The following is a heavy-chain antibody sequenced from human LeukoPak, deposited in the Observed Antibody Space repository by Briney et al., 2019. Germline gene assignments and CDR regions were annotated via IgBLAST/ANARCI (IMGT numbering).Heavy chain of an antibody. CDR3: ARAANGYSYGFFS. CDR2: IYYSGST. J-gene: IGHJ5*02. CDR1: GGSISSGGYY. D-gene: IGHD5-18*01. V-gene: IGHV4-31*03. Sequence: SETLSLTCTVSGGSISSGGYYWSWIRQHPGKGLEWIGYIYYSGSTYYNPSLESRVTISVDTSKNQFSLKLSSVTAADTAVYYCARAANGYSYGFFSWGQGTLVTVSS.